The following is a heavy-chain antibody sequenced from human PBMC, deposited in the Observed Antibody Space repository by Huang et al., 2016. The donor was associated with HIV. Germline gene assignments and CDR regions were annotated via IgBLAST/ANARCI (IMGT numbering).Heavy chain of an antibody. Sequence: EVQLVESGGGLVKQGRSLRLSCTASGFTFGDYAMSWFRQAAGKGLDWVGVIRSKASGGTTEYAASVKGRFTISRDDSKSIAYLQMNSLKTEDTAVYYCTRGKGALDYWGQGTLVTVSS. D-gene: IGHD6-13*01. J-gene: IGHJ4*02. CDR1: GFTFGDYA. CDR3: TRGKGALDY. CDR2: IRSKASGGTT. V-gene: IGHV3-49*05.